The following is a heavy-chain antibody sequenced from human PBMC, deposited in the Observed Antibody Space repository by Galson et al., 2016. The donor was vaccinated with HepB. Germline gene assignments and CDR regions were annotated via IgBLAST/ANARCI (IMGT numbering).Heavy chain of an antibody. CDR1: GFTSNMYT. D-gene: IGHD6-13*01. CDR2: ITPGSTYT. V-gene: IGHV3-21*01. Sequence: SLRLSCAASGFTSNMYTMTWFRQAPGKGLEWVSSITPGSTYTHFADSVKGRFTLSRDDAENSLYLHMNSLRAEDTALYSCARVVTPMAAANRGFGSWGQGTQVVVSS. CDR3: ARVVTPMAAANRGFGS. J-gene: IGHJ5*02.